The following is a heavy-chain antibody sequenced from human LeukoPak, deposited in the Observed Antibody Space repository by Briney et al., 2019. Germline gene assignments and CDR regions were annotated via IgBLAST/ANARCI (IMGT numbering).Heavy chain of an antibody. V-gene: IGHV4-38-2*02. Sequence: PSETLSLTCTVSGYSISSGYYWGWIRQPPGKGLEWIGSIYHSGSTYYNPSLKSRVTISVDTSKNQFSLKLSSVTAADTAVYYCARRPIVVVPAASYLALYYYYYMDVWGKGTTVTISS. J-gene: IGHJ6*03. CDR3: ARRPIVVVPAASYLALYYYYYMDV. CDR1: GYSISSGYY. CDR2: IYHSGST. D-gene: IGHD2-2*01.